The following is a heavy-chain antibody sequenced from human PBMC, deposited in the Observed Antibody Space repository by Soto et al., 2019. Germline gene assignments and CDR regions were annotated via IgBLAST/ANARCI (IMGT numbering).Heavy chain of an antibody. Sequence: SETLSLTCTVSGGSISSYYWSWIRQPPGKGLEWIGYIYYSGSTNYNPSLKSRVTISVDTSKNQFSLKLSSVTAADTAVYYCARGPGTMAKIDYWGQGTLVTVSS. D-gene: IGHD3-10*01. V-gene: IGHV4-59*12. J-gene: IGHJ4*02. CDR2: IYYSGST. CDR3: ARGPGTMAKIDY. CDR1: GGSISSYY.